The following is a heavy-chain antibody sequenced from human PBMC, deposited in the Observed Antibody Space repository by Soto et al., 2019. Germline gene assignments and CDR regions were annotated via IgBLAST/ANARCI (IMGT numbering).Heavy chain of an antibody. J-gene: IGHJ4*02. Sequence: GALRLSCAASGFTFSNYAMYWVRQAPGKGLEWVALIWYDGGNKYYADSVKGRFSISRDNLKNTLYLQMNSLRVEDTALYYCARGAVVTSIDYWGQGTLVTVSS. V-gene: IGHV3-33*01. CDR3: ARGAVVTSIDY. CDR2: IWYDGGNK. CDR1: GFTFSNYA. D-gene: IGHD2-21*02.